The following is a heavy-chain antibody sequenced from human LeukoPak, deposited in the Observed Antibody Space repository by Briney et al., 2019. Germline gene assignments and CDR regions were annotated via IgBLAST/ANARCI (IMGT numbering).Heavy chain of an antibody. CDR2: MNPNSGNT. CDR3: ARGPADSSGYYPHRRGGAFDI. V-gene: IGHV1-8*01. Sequence: ASVKVSCKASGYTFTSYDINWVRQATGQGLEWMGWMNPNSGNTGYAQKFQGRVTMTRNTSISTAYMELSSLRSEDTAVYYCARGPADSSGYYPHRRGGAFDIWGQGTMVTVSS. J-gene: IGHJ3*02. CDR1: GYTFTSYD. D-gene: IGHD3-22*01.